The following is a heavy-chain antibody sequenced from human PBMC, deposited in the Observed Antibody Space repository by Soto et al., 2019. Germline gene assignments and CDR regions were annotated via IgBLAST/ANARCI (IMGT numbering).Heavy chain of an antibody. CDR2: IYYSGST. Sequence: PSETLSLTCTVSGGSVSSDGYYWSWIRQPPGKGLEWIGYIYYSGSTYYNPSLKSRVTISVDTSKNQFSLKLSSVTAADTAVYYCARALGYCISTSCYIYYFDYWGQGTLVTVSS. V-gene: IGHV4-31*03. J-gene: IGHJ4*02. CDR1: GGSVSSDGYY. D-gene: IGHD2-2*02. CDR3: ARALGYCISTSCYIYYFDY.